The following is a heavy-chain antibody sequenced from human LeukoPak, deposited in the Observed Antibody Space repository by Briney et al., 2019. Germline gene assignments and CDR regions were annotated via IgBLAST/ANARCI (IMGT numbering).Heavy chain of an antibody. D-gene: IGHD2-15*01. V-gene: IGHV3-30*04. CDR1: GFTFSSYA. CDR2: ISYDGSNK. J-gene: IGHJ5*02. CDR3: ARDWRGYCSGGSCYEGDWFDP. Sequence: SGRSLRLSCAASGFTFSSYAMHWVRQAPGKGLEWVAVISYDGSNKYYADSVKGRFTISRDNSKNTLYLQMNSLRAEDTAVYYCARDWRGYCSGGSCYEGDWFDPWGQGPLVTVSS.